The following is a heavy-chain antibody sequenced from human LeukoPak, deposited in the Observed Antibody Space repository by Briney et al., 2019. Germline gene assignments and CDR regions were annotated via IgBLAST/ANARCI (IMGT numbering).Heavy chain of an antibody. J-gene: IGHJ3*02. V-gene: IGHV3-33*06. CDR3: AKVGPGIAAAGTHFGAFDI. CDR1: GFTFSSYG. Sequence: GGSLRLSCAASGFTFSSYGMHWVRLAPGKGLEWVAVIWYDGSNKYYADSVKGRFTISRDNSKNTLYLQMNSLRAEDTAVYYCAKVGPGIAAAGTHFGAFDIWGQGTMVTVSS. D-gene: IGHD6-13*01. CDR2: IWYDGSNK.